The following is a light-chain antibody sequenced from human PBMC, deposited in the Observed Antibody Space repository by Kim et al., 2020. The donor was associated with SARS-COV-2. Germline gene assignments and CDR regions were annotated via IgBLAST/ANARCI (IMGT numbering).Light chain of an antibody. CDR1: SSNIGSNP. J-gene: IGLJ2*01. Sequence: SELTQPPSASGTPGQRVTISCSGSSSNIGSNPVNWYQQFPGTAPKLLIYTNNQWPSGVPDRFSGSKSGTSAFLAISGLQSEDEADYYCAAWDDSLNGVVFGGGTQLTVL. CDR3: AAWDDSLNGVV. V-gene: IGLV1-44*01. CDR2: TNN.